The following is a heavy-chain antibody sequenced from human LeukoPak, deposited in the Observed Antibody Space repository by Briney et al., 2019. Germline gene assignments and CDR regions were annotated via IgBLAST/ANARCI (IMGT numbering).Heavy chain of an antibody. Sequence: GESLKISCKGSGYSFNSYCIGWVRQMPGKGLEWMGIIYGGDSETKYSPSFQGQVTISVDKSISTAYLQWSSLKASDTAIYYCARHDGYYYESSGYFVWGQGTLVTVAS. CDR1: GYSFNSYC. CDR3: ARHDGYYYESSGYFV. J-gene: IGHJ4*02. D-gene: IGHD3-22*01. V-gene: IGHV5-51*01. CDR2: IYGGDSET.